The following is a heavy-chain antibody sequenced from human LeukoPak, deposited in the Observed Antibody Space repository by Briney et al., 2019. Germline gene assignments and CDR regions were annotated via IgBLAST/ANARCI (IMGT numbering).Heavy chain of an antibody. D-gene: IGHD3-22*01. J-gene: IGHJ4*02. Sequence: PGGSLRLSCAASGFTFSSYAMSWVRQAPGKGLEWVSAISGSGGSTYYADSVKGRFTISRDNPKNTLYLQMNSLRAEDTAVYYCAKGILYYYDSSGYLDYWGQGTLVTVSS. CDR1: GFTFSSYA. CDR2: ISGSGGST. CDR3: AKGILYYYDSSGYLDY. V-gene: IGHV3-23*01.